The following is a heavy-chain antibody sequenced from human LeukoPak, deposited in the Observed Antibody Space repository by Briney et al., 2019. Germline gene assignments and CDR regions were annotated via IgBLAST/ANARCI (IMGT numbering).Heavy chain of an antibody. CDR3: IRVFVINWESHYFDY. J-gene: IGHJ4*02. Sequence: GGSLRLSCAASGFTFSDHYMDWVRQAPGKGLEWVGRIRNKANGYTTEYATSVKGRFTISRDDSKNSLYLQMNSLETEDTALYYCIRVFVINWESHYFDYWGQGTLVTVSS. D-gene: IGHD7-27*01. CDR1: GFTFSDHY. CDR2: IRNKANGYTT. V-gene: IGHV3-72*01.